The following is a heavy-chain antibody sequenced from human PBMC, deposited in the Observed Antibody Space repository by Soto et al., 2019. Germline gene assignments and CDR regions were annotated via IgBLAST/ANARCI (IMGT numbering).Heavy chain of an antibody. CDR2: IYWDDDK. V-gene: IGHV2-5*02. CDR3: AHRPLSCSTSCYPWIDP. J-gene: IGHJ5*02. CDR1: GFSLSTSGVG. Sequence: SGPTLVNPTQTLTLTCTFSGFSLSTSGVGVGWIRQPPGKALEWLALIYWDDDKRYSPSLKSRLTITKDTSKNQVVLTMTDMDPVDTATYYCAHRPLSCSTSCYPWIDPWGQGTLVTVSS. D-gene: IGHD2-2*01.